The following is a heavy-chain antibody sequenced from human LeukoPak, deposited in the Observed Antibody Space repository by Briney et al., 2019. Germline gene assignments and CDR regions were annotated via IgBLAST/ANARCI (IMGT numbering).Heavy chain of an antibody. D-gene: IGHD2-15*01. CDR1: GYTFTSYG. J-gene: IGHJ4*02. V-gene: IGHV1-18*01. Sequence: ASVKVSCKASGYTFTSYGISWVRQAPGQGLEWMGWISAYNGNTNYAQKLQGRVTMTTDTSTSTAYMELRSLRSDYTAVYYCARDRVSQYCSGGSCYPGCDYWGQGTLVTVSS. CDR3: ARDRVSQYCSGGSCYPGCDY. CDR2: ISAYNGNT.